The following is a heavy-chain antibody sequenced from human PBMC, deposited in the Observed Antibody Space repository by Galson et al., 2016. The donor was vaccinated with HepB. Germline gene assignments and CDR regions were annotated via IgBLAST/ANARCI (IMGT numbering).Heavy chain of an antibody. CDR3: ARARVTTFDY. V-gene: IGHV3-48*03. Sequence: SLRLSCATSGFTFSDYEMNWVRQAPGKGLEWVSFISGRAGTIYYADSVKGRFTISRDNAKNSLSLQMNSLRAEDTAVYYCARARVTTFDYWGQGTLVTVSA. CDR2: ISGRAGTI. D-gene: IGHD4-11*01. CDR1: GFTFSDYE. J-gene: IGHJ4*02.